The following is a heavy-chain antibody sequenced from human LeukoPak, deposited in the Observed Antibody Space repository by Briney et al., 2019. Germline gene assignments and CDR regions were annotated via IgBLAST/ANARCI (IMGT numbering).Heavy chain of an antibody. Sequence: SQTLSLTCTVSGGSISSGDYSWSWIRQPPGKGLEWIGYIYYSGSTYYNPSLKSRVTISVDTSKNQFSLKLSSVTAADTAVYYCARDHYCSGTSCYGDDAFDIWGQGTMVTVSS. V-gene: IGHV4-30-4*01. D-gene: IGHD2-2*01. CDR3: ARDHYCSGTSCYGDDAFDI. J-gene: IGHJ3*02. CDR2: IYYSGST. CDR1: GGSISSGDYS.